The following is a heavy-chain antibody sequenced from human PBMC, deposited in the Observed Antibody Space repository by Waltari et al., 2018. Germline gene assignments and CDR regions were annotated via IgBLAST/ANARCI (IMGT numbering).Heavy chain of an antibody. CDR2: ISGSGGST. J-gene: IGHJ4*02. D-gene: IGHD3-22*01. Sequence: VQLVESGGGVVQPGRSLRLSCAASGFTFSSYGIHWVRQAPGKGLEWVSAISGSGGSTYYADSVKGRFTISRDNSKNTLYLQMNSLRAEDTAVYYCAKSARITMTLVDYWGQGTLVTVSS. CDR1: GFTFSSYG. V-gene: IGHV3-23*04. CDR3: AKSARITMTLVDY.